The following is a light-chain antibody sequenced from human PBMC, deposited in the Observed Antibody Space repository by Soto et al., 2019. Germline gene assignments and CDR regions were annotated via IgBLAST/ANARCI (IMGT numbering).Light chain of an antibody. J-gene: IGKJ2*01. CDR1: QSISSY. Sequence: DLQMTQSPSSLSASVGDRVTITCRASQSISSYLSWYQQKQGKAPKLLIYGASSLQSGVPSRFSGSGSGTDFTLTISSLQPEDFATYYCQQSYTTLGTFGQGTKLEIK. CDR2: GAS. V-gene: IGKV1-39*01. CDR3: QQSYTTLGT.